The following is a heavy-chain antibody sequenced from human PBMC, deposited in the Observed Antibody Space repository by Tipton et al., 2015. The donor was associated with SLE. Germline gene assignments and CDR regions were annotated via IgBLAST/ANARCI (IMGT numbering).Heavy chain of an antibody. V-gene: IGHV3-23*01. CDR1: GFTFNTYA. Sequence: SLRLSCAASGFTFNTYAMTWVRQAPGKGLEWVSDISGSGGYTYYADSVKGRFTISRDNSKNTLYLQMKSLRAEDTAVYYYAKPPPEQASSILDAFDMWGQGTVVTVSS. CDR2: ISGSGGYT. CDR3: AKPPPEQASSILDAFDM. J-gene: IGHJ3*02. D-gene: IGHD2/OR15-2a*01.